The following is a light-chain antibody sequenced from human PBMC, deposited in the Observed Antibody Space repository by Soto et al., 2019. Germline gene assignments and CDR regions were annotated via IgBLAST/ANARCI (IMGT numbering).Light chain of an antibody. V-gene: IGKV3-20*01. Sequence: VVLAQSPATLSLSPGERATISCRASHSVANNYLAWYQQKHGQAPRLIIFAASSRATGVPHRFRASGSGTDFTLTISRVEPEDFAVYFCQQYGGSPPWTFGQGTKVDSK. CDR3: QQYGGSPPWT. CDR2: AAS. J-gene: IGKJ1*01. CDR1: HSVANNY.